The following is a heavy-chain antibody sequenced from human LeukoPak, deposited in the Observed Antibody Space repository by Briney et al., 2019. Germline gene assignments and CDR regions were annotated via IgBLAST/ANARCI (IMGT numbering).Heavy chain of an antibody. CDR2: INHSGST. CDR1: GGSFSGYY. J-gene: IGHJ4*02. CDR3: ARHSTGLSSDFDY. Sequence: PSETLSLTCAVYGGSFSGYYWSWIRQPPGKGLEWIGEINHSGSTNYNPSLKSRVTISVDTSKNQFSLKLSSVTAADTAVYYCARHSTGLSSDFDYWGQGTLVTVSS. D-gene: IGHD2-21*01. V-gene: IGHV4-34*01.